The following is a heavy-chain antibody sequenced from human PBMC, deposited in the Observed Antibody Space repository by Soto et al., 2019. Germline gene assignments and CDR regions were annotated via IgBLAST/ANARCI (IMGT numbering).Heavy chain of an antibody. Sequence: EVQLVESGGGLVQPGGSLRLSCAASRFTFSSYWMHWVRQAPGKGLVWVSRINSDGSTTRDADSVKGRFTISRDNAKNTLYLQINSLRAEDTAVYYCARNGDYGDYLDYWGQGTLVTVSS. CDR3: ARNGDYGDYLDY. D-gene: IGHD4-17*01. V-gene: IGHV3-74*01. CDR1: RFTFSSYW. J-gene: IGHJ4*02. CDR2: INSDGSTT.